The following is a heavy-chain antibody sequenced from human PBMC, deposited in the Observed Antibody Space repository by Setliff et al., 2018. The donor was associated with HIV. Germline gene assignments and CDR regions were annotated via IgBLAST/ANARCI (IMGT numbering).Heavy chain of an antibody. J-gene: IGHJ4*02. Sequence: HPGGSLRLSCTTSGFTFGDYAMSWVRQAPGKGLEWVGFVRSKLYGGTKEYAASVKGRFSISRDDSKKIAFLQMDSLKTEDTALYFCARGFQVGKNYFDYWGRGTLVTVSS. CDR3: ARGFQVGKNYFDY. CDR2: VRSKLYGGTK. V-gene: IGHV3-49*04. CDR1: GFTFGDYA. D-gene: IGHD7-27*01.